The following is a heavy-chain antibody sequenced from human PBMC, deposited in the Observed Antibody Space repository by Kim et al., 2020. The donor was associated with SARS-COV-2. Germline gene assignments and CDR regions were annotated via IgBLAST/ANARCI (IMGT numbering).Heavy chain of an antibody. Sequence: GGSLRLSCAASGLTFSNAWMSWVRQAPGKGLEWVGRIKSKTDGGTTDYAAPVKGRFTISRDDSKNTLYLQMNSLKTEDTAVYYCTTGGYGDYEAFDIWGQGTMVTVSS. CDR2: IKSKTDGGTT. CDR3: TTGGYGDYEAFDI. J-gene: IGHJ3*02. V-gene: IGHV3-15*01. CDR1: GLTFSNAW. D-gene: IGHD4-17*01.